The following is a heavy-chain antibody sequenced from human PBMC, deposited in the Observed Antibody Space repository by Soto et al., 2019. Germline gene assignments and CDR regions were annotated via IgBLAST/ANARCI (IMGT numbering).Heavy chain of an antibody. CDR1: GFTFSSYD. V-gene: IGHV3-13*01. D-gene: IGHD6-6*01. CDR2: IGTAGDT. J-gene: IGHJ4*02. CDR3: ARAVKEYSSSSIENYFDY. Sequence: GGSLRLSCAASGFTFSSYDMHWVRQATGKGLEWVSAIGTAGDTYYPGSVKGRFTISRENAKNSLYLQMNSLRAGDTAVYYCARAVKEYSSSSIENYFDYWGQGTLVTVSS.